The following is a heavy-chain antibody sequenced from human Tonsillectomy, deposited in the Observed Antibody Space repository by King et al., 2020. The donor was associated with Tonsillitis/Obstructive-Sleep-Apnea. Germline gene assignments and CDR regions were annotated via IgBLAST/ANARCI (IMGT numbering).Heavy chain of an antibody. Sequence: VQLQQWGAGLLKPSETLSLTCAVYGGSFSDYYWSWIRQPPGKGLEWIGEINHSGSTNYNPSLKSRVTISVDTSKNQFSLKLNSVTAADTAVYYCAREGKKGYYDFWSAYFDYWGQGTLVTVSS. V-gene: IGHV4-34*01. D-gene: IGHD3-3*01. CDR2: INHSGST. J-gene: IGHJ4*02. CDR3: AREGKKGYYDFWSAYFDY. CDR1: GGSFSDYY.